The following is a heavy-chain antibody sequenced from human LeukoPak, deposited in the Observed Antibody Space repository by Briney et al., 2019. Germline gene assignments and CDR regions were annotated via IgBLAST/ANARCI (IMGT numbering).Heavy chain of an antibody. J-gene: IGHJ4*02. CDR2: INTNTGNP. Sequence: ASVKLSCKASGYTFSNYGISWVRQAPGQGLEWMGWINTNTGNPTYAQGFTGRFVFSLDTSVSTAYLQISSLKAEDTAVYYCARVRSASLWFGELLSDYWGQGTLVTVSS. V-gene: IGHV7-4-1*02. CDR1: GYTFSNYG. CDR3: ARVRSASLWFGELLSDY. D-gene: IGHD3-10*01.